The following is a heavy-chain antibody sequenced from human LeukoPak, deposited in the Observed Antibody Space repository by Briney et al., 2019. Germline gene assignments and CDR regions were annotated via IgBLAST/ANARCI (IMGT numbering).Heavy chain of an antibody. D-gene: IGHD2-2*01. CDR2: ISSSGRTI. Sequence: GGSLRLSCAASGFTISSNYMTWVRQAPGKGLEWVSYISSSGRTIYYADSVKGRFTISRDNAKNSLYLQMNSLRAEDTAVYYCARGDCSSTSCQDYYYGMDVWGKGTTVTVSS. J-gene: IGHJ6*04. CDR1: GFTISSNY. CDR3: ARGDCSSTSCQDYYYGMDV. V-gene: IGHV3-48*03.